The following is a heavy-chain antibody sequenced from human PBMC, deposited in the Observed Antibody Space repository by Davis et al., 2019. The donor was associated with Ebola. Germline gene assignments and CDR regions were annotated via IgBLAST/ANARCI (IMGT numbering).Heavy chain of an antibody. Sequence: PSETLSLTCTVPGVSINTHYWSWIRQPPGKILEWFGSTYYTGSASYNSSLNSRVTISVDTSKHQFSLKLNSVTAADTAMYYCAERGGSVWGQGTQVTVSS. J-gene: IGHJ4*02. V-gene: IGHV4-59*11. CDR3: AERGGSV. D-gene: IGHD3-16*01. CDR2: TYYTGSA. CDR1: GVSINTHY.